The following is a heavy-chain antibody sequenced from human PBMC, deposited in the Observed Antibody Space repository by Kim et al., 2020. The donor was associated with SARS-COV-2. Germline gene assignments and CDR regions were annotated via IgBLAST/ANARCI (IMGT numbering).Heavy chain of an antibody. V-gene: IGHV4-39*07. CDR3: ARDPGGSYSDNWFDP. J-gene: IGHJ5*02. Sequence: PSLKSRVTISVDTSKNQFSLKRSSVTAADTAVYYCARDPGGSYSDNWFDPWGQGTLVTVSS. D-gene: IGHD1-26*01.